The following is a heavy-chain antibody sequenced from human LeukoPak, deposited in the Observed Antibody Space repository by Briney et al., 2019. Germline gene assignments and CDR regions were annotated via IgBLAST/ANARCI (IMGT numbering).Heavy chain of an antibody. CDR3: ARLPADWERGRYALYYFDY. CDR1: GYSFTSYW. D-gene: IGHD3-16*01. J-gene: IGHJ4*02. Sequence: GESLKISCKGSGYSFTSYWIGWVRQMPGKGLEWMGIIYPGDSDTRYSPSFQGQVTISADKSISTAYLQWSSLKASDTAMYYCARLPADWERGRYALYYFDYWGQGTLVTVSS. V-gene: IGHV5-51*01. CDR2: IYPGDSDT.